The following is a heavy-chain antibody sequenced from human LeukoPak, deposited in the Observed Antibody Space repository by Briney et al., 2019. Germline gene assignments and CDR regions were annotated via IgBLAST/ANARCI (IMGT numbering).Heavy chain of an antibody. V-gene: IGHV1-18*01. CDR1: GYTFTRYG. CDR3: GRRADYYDSSGYYYYFDY. J-gene: IGHJ4*02. CDR2: ISAYNGNT. D-gene: IGHD3-22*01. Sequence: ASVKVSCKASGYTFTRYGISWARQAPGQGLEWMGWISAYNGNTNYAQKLQGRVTMTTDTFTSTAYMELRSLRSDDTAVYYCGRRADYYDSSGYYYYFDYWGQGTRVTVSS.